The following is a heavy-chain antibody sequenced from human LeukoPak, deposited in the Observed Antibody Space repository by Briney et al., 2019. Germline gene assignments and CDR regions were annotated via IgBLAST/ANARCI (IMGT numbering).Heavy chain of an antibody. D-gene: IGHD2-21*01. Sequence: PGGSLRLSCAASGFTFSSYSMSWVRQAPGKGLEWVSSISDNSYWIYYADSVEGRFTISRGNAKNSLYLQMNSLRVEDTAVYYCARDESGDNDAFDIWGQGTMVTVSS. CDR2: ISDNSYWI. CDR3: ARDESGDNDAFDI. V-gene: IGHV3-21*01. CDR1: GFTFSSYS. J-gene: IGHJ3*02.